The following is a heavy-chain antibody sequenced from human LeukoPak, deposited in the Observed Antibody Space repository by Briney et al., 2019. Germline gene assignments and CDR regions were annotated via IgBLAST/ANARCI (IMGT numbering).Heavy chain of an antibody. D-gene: IGHD6-13*01. J-gene: IGHJ6*02. CDR3: ARDQVYGFVGYSSSYYYYGMDV. Sequence: GRSLRLSCAASGFTFSSYAMHWVRQAPGKGLEWVAVISYDGSNKYYADSVKGRFTISRDNSKNTLYLQMNSLRAEDTAVYYCARDQVYGFVGYSSSYYYYGMDVWGQGTTVTVSS. CDR1: GFTFSSYA. CDR2: ISYDGSNK. V-gene: IGHV3-30-3*01.